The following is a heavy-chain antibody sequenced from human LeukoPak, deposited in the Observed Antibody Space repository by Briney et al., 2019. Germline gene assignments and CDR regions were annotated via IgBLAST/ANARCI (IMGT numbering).Heavy chain of an antibody. J-gene: IGHJ4*02. V-gene: IGHV1-18*01. CDR3: ARGRYYDSSGYYPLGY. Sequence: ASVTVSCKASGYTFTSHGISWVRQAPGQGLEWMGWISAYNGNTNYAQKLQGRVTMTTDTSTSTAYMELRSLRSDDTAVYYCARGRYYDSSGYYPLGYWGQGTLVTVSS. CDR1: GYTFTSHG. CDR2: ISAYNGNT. D-gene: IGHD3-22*01.